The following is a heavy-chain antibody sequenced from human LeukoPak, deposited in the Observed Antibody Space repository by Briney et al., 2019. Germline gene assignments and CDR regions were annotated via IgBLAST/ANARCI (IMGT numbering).Heavy chain of an antibody. CDR3: ARSGNYDDY. J-gene: IGHJ4*02. CDR2: IYHSGST. CDR1: GGSISSGGYY. Sequence: SETLSLTCTVSGGSISSGGYYWSWIRQPPGKGLEWIGYIYHSGSTYYNPSLKSRVTISVDRSKNQFSLKLSSVTAADTAVYYCARSGNYDDYWGQGTLVTVSS. D-gene: IGHD6-25*01. V-gene: IGHV4-30-2*01.